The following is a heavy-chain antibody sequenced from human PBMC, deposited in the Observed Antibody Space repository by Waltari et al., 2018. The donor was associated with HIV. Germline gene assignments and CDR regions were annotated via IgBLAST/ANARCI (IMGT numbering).Heavy chain of an antibody. Sequence: EVQLVESGGGVVQPGGSLRLPCAASGFTFSSHWMPWVRQAPGKGLVWVSRINSDGSITSHADSVKGRFTISRDNARNTLYLQMNSLGAEDTAMYYCAKGGTSGYTFGFGRWGQGTLVTVSS. CDR3: AKGGTSGYTFGFGR. J-gene: IGHJ1*01. V-gene: IGHV3-74*01. CDR2: INSDGSIT. D-gene: IGHD5-18*01. CDR1: GFTFSSHW.